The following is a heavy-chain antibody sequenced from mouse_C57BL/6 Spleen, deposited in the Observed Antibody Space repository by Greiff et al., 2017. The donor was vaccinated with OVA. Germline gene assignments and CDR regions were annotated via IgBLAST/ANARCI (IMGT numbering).Heavy chain of an antibody. Sequence: VHLVESGAELARPGASVKLSCKASGYTFTSYGISWVKQRTGQGLEWIGEIYPRSGNTYYNEKFKGKATLTADKSSSTAYMELRSLTSEDSAVYFCANYGSSFFDYWGQGTTLTVSS. CDR3: ANYGSSFFDY. D-gene: IGHD1-1*01. CDR2: IYPRSGNT. V-gene: IGHV1-81*01. J-gene: IGHJ2*01. CDR1: GYTFTSYG.